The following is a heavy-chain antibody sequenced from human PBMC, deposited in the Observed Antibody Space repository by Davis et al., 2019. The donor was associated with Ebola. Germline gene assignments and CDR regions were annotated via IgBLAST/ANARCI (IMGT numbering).Heavy chain of an antibody. Sequence: GGSLRLSCAASGFTFSSYSMNWVRQAPGKGLERVSSISSSSSYIYYADSVKGRFTISRDNAKNSLYLQMNSLRAEDTAVYYCARFRWDCSSTSCYWYYYYGMDVWGQGTTVTVSS. D-gene: IGHD2-2*01. V-gene: IGHV3-21*01. CDR1: GFTFSSYS. J-gene: IGHJ6*02. CDR3: ARFRWDCSSTSCYWYYYYGMDV. CDR2: ISSSSSYI.